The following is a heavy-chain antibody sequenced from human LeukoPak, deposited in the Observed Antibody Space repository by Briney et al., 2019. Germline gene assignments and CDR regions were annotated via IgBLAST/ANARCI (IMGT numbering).Heavy chain of an antibody. J-gene: IGHJ4*02. V-gene: IGHV3-7*01. Sequence: GGSLRLSCAASGFTFSSYGMHWVRQVPEKGLEWVANIKQDGSEKYYVDSVKGRFTISRDNAKNSLYLQMNSLRAEDAAVYYCARDFLWGQGTLVTVSS. CDR3: ARDFL. D-gene: IGHD2/OR15-2a*01. CDR1: GFTFSSYG. CDR2: IKQDGSEK.